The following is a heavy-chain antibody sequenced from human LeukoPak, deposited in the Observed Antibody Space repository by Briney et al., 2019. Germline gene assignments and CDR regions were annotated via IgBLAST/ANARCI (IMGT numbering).Heavy chain of an antibody. D-gene: IGHD6-19*01. J-gene: IGHJ4*02. CDR2: IYYSGST. Sequence: SETLSLTCTVSGGSISSSSYYWGWIRQPPGKGLEWIGSIYYSGSTYYNPSLKSRVTISVDTSKNQFSLKLSSVTAADTAVYYCARVGSVAGTSVAFDYWGQGTLVTVSS. V-gene: IGHV4-39*07. CDR3: ARVGSVAGTSVAFDY. CDR1: GGSISSSSYY.